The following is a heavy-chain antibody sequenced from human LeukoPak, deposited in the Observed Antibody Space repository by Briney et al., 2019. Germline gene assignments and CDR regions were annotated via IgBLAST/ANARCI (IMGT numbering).Heavy chain of an antibody. CDR2: VYDSGST. CDR3: ARESGELIGYQWIDP. J-gene: IGHJ5*02. Sequence: SETLSLTCTISDDAITIGSHYWSWIRQPAGKAMQWIGRVYDSGSTDYNVSLRSRVAISVDMSKKQFPLRLSSVTAADTAVYYCARESGELIGYQWIDPWGQGILVTVSS. V-gene: IGHV4-61*02. D-gene: IGHD3-10*01. CDR1: DDAITIGSHY.